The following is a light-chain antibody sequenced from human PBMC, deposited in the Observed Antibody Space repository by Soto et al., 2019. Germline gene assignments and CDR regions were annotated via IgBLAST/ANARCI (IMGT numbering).Light chain of an antibody. J-gene: IGKJ1*01. CDR3: LQDYAFPWT. CDR1: QHIRND. CDR2: SSS. V-gene: IGKV1-6*01. Sequence: AILMTQARSSLSASVGDRVTITCRASQHIRNDLGCYQQKPGRAPQLLIYSSSTLQSGVPSRFNGSGSGTDFTLSISSLQPEDFATYYCLQDYAFPWTFGKGTNVEVK.